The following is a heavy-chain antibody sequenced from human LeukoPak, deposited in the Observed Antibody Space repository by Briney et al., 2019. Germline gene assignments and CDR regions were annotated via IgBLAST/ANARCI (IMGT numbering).Heavy chain of an antibody. CDR1: GYSISSGYY. D-gene: IGHD3-10*01. CDR3: ARTTMVRGTYYMDV. V-gene: IGHV4-38-2*02. J-gene: IGHJ6*03. Sequence: RSETLSLTCTVSGYSISSGYYWGWIRQPPGKGLEWIGSIYHSGSTYYNPSLKSRVTISVDTSKNQFSLKLSSVTAADTAVYYCARTTMVRGTYYMDVWGKGTTVTISS. CDR2: IYHSGST.